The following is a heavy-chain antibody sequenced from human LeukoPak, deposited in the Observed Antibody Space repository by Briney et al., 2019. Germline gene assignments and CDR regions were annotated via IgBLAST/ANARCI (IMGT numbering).Heavy chain of an antibody. CDR2: ISSSSSYI. V-gene: IGHV3-21*04. CDR3: ARDFRDRSMPIEY. CDR1: GFTFSSYS. J-gene: IGHJ4*02. Sequence: GSLRLSCAASGFTFSSYSMNWVRQAPGKGLEWVSSISSSSSYIYYADSVKGRFTISRDNAKNSLYLQMNSLRAEDTAVYYCARDFRDRSMPIEYWGQGTLVSVSS. D-gene: IGHD2/OR15-2a*01.